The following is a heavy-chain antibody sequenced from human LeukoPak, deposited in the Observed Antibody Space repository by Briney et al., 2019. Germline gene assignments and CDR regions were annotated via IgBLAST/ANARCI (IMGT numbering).Heavy chain of an antibody. CDR3: AKLGVEIAVAVDYYYYYMDV. CDR1: GFTFSSYA. Sequence: GGSLRLSCAASGFTFSSYAMHWVRQAPGKGLEWVAVISYDGSNKYYADSVKGRFTISRDNSRNTLYLQMNSLRAEDTAVYYCAKLGVEIAVAVDYYYYYMDVWGKGTTVTVSS. V-gene: IGHV3-30*04. D-gene: IGHD6-19*01. J-gene: IGHJ6*03. CDR2: ISYDGSNK.